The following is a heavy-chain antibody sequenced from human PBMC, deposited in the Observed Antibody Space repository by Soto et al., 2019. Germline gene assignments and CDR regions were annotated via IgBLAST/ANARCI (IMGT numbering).Heavy chain of an antibody. CDR3: AIADYGDDDY. J-gene: IGHJ4*02. CDR1: GYTFPTST. Sequence: GASVKASSKASGYTFPTSTISWVRQAPGQGLEWMGWSKAYSGNTNYAQKLQGRVTMTTDTSTNTAYMELRSLTTDDTAIYYCAIADYGDDDYWGQGTLVTVSS. CDR2: SKAYSGNT. V-gene: IGHV1-18*01. D-gene: IGHD4-17*01.